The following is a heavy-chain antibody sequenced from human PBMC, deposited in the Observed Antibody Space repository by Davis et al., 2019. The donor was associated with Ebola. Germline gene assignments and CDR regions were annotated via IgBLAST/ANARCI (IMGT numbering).Heavy chain of an antibody. CDR3: ARGREWQWTHYYYGMDV. CDR1: GFTFSSYA. V-gene: IGHV3-30-3*01. CDR2: ISYDGSNK. D-gene: IGHD6-19*01. Sequence: PGESLKISCAASGFTFSSYAMHWVRQAPGKGLEWVAVISYDGSNKYYADSVKGRFTISRDNSKNTLYLQMNSLRAEDTAVYYCARGREWQWTHYYYGMDVWGQGTTVTVSS. J-gene: IGHJ6*02.